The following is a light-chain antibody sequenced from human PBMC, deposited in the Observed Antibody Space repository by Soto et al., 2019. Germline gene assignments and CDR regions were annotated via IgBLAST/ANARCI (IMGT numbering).Light chain of an antibody. CDR2: YKSDSDK. V-gene: IGLV5-45*03. CDR1: SGINVDTYR. J-gene: IGLJ3*02. Sequence: QSVLTQPSSLSASPGASASVTCTLRSGINVDTYRIYWYQQKPGSPPQYLLTYKSDSDKRQGSGVSSRYSGAKDASANAGILLISVLQSDDEADYYCMIWHSNAWVFGGGTKVTVL. CDR3: MIWHSNAWV.